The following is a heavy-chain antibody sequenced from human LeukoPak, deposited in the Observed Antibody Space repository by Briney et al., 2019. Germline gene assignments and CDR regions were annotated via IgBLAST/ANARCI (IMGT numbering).Heavy chain of an antibody. CDR1: GLTFSSHA. D-gene: IGHD3-10*01. CDR3: AKDLGIYGSGNYNCVY. Sequence: GGSLRLSCAVSGLTFSSHAMHWVRQAPGKGLEWVAVISQDGSDRHYTDSVKGRFTISRDNSRNTLYLQMNNLRAEDTAIYFCAKDLGIYGSGNYNCVYWGQGTLVTVSS. V-gene: IGHV3-30-3*01. J-gene: IGHJ4*02. CDR2: ISQDGSDR.